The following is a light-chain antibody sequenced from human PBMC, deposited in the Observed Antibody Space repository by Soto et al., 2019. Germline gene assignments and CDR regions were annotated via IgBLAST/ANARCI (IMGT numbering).Light chain of an antibody. V-gene: IGKV1D-12*01. J-gene: IGKJ1*01. CDR2: GAS. Sequence: DIQMTQSPSSVSASIGDTVTITCRASQDISTLLAWYQQKPGKAPKLLIYGASTLESGVPSRFSGRGSGTDFTLTISSLQPEDFATYYCQQTDTFPRTFGQGTKVEMK. CDR3: QQTDTFPRT. CDR1: QDISTL.